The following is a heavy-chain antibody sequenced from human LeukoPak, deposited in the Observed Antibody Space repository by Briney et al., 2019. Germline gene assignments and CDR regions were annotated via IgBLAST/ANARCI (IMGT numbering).Heavy chain of an antibody. V-gene: IGHV4-59*12. D-gene: IGHD2-2*01. J-gene: IGHJ6*02. CDR3: ARKAVVVPAATYYYYYYGMDV. CDR1: GGSISSYY. CDR2: IYYSGST. Sequence: SETLSLTCTVSGGSISSYYWSWIRQPPGKGLEWIGYIYYSGSTNYNPSLKSRVTISVDTSKNQFSLKLSSVTAADTAVYYCARKAVVVPAATYYYYYYGMDVWGQGTTVTVSS.